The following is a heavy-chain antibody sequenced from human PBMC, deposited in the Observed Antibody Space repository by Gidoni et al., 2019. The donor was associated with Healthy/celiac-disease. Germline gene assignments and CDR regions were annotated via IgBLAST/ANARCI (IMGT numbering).Heavy chain of an antibody. Sequence: EVQLVESGGGSVKPGGSLRLSCAAPGITFSNAWMNWVRQAPGKGLEWVGRIKSKTDGGTTDYAAPVKGRFTISRDDSKNTLYLKMNSLKTEDTAVYYCTTGFALRFLEGAPYWGQGTLVTVSS. CDR1: GITFSNAW. V-gene: IGHV3-15*07. J-gene: IGHJ4*02. CDR2: IKSKTDGGTT. D-gene: IGHD3-3*01. CDR3: TTGFALRFLEGAPY.